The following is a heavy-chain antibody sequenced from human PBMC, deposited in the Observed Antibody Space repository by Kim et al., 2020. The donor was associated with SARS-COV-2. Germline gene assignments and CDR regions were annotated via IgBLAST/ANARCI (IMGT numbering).Heavy chain of an antibody. D-gene: IGHD1-26*01. J-gene: IGHJ4*02. Sequence: DSVKGRFTISRDNSKNTLYLQMNSLRAEDTAVYYCAKMSSGYVGATYFDYWGQGTLVTVSS. V-gene: IGHV3-23*01. CDR3: AKMSSGYVGATYFDY.